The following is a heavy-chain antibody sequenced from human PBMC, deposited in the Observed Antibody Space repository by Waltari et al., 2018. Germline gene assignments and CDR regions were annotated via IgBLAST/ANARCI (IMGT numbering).Heavy chain of an antibody. CDR2: IKEDGSEK. Sequence: DVQLVESGGGVVQPGGPLRLSCVVSGFTFSNFWMGWVRQAPGKGLEWVANIKEDGSEKYYVDSVKGRFTISRDNAKNSLYLQMNSLRADDTALYYCTGETYYFDYWGQGALVTVSS. CDR1: GFTFSNFW. V-gene: IGHV3-7*01. CDR3: TGETYYFDY. J-gene: IGHJ4*02.